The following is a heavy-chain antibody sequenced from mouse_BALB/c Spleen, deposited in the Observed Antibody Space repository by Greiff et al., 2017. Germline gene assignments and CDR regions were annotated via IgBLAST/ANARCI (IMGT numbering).Heavy chain of an antibody. J-gene: IGHJ2*01. V-gene: IGHV1-55*01. Sequence: VQLQQPGAELVKPGTSVKLSCKASGYNFTSYWINWVKLRPGQGLEWIGDIYPGSGSTNYNEKFKSKATLTVDTSSSTAYMQLSSLASEDSALYYCARAFPPTRITTGWGQGTTLTVSS. D-gene: IGHD2-4*01. CDR2: IYPGSGST. CDR1: GYNFTSYW. CDR3: ARAFPPTRITTG.